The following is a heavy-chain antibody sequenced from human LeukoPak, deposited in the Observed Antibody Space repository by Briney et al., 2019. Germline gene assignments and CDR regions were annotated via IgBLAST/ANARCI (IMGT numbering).Heavy chain of an antibody. CDR1: GGTFTSYA. V-gene: IGHV1-69*01. D-gene: IGHD2-2*01. Sequence: GASVKVSCKASGGTFTSYAISWVRQAPGQGLEWMGGIIPIFGTANYAQKFQGRVTITADESTSTAYMELSSLRSADTAVYYCARCYYQLLSYYYYYYMDVWGKGTTVTVSS. CDR2: IIPIFGTA. J-gene: IGHJ6*03. CDR3: ARCYYQLLSYYYYYYMDV.